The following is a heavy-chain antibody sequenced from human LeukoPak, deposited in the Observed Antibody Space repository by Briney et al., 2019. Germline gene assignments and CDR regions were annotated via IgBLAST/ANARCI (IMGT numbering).Heavy chain of an antibody. CDR3: AAEIYGGNTDCCTFDF. CDR2: IGVAESNT. CDR1: GFTFSNSA. V-gene: IGHV1-58*02. Sequence: SVKVSCKASGFTFSNSAIQWVRQARGQRLEWMGWIGVAESNTNYAQTLQGRITITRDMSTSTAYMQLTSMRSDDTAVYYCAAEIYGGNTDCCTFDFWGPGTPVTVSS. D-gene: IGHD4-23*01. J-gene: IGHJ3*01.